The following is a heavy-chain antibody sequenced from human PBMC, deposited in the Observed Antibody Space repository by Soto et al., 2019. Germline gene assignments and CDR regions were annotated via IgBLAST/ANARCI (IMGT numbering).Heavy chain of an antibody. CDR2: INHSGST. CDR1: GGSFSGYY. D-gene: IGHD2-2*01. V-gene: IGHV4-34*01. Sequence: SETLSLTCAVYGGSFSGYYWSWIRQPPGKGLEWIGEINHSGSTNYNPSLKNRVTISVDTSKNQCSLKLSSVTAADTAVYYCARVPIVVVPAAFDIWGQGTMITVSS. J-gene: IGHJ3*02. CDR3: ARVPIVVVPAAFDI.